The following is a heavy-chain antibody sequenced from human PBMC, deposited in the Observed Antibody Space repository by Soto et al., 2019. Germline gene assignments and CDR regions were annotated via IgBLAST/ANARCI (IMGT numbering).Heavy chain of an antibody. V-gene: IGHV1-69*13. CDR1: GGTFSSYA. CDR3: ARGCSSTSCYPRYYYYGMDV. D-gene: IGHD2-2*01. J-gene: IGHJ6*02. Sequence: SVKVSCKASGGTFSSYAISWVRQAPGQGLEWMGGIIPIFGTANYAQKFQGRVTITADESTSTAYMELSSLRSEDTAVYYCARGCSSTSCYPRYYYYGMDVWGQGTTVTAP. CDR2: IIPIFGTA.